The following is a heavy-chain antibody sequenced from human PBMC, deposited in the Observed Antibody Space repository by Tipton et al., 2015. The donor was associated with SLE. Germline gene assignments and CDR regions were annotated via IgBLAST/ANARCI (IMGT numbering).Heavy chain of an antibody. Sequence: TLSLTCTVSGGSISSYYWSWIRQPPGKGLEWIGYIYYTGSTYYSPSLKSRVTISVDTSKNQFSLKLSSVTAADTAVYYCANYDILTGYLDYWGQGTLVTVSS. CDR3: ANYDILTGYLDY. D-gene: IGHD3-9*01. CDR2: IYYTGST. CDR1: GGSISSYY. V-gene: IGHV4-59*01. J-gene: IGHJ4*02.